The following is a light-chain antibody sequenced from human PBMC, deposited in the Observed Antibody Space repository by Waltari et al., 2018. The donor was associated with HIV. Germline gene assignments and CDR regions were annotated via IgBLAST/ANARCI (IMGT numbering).Light chain of an antibody. Sequence: QSVLTQPPSVSGAPGQNVTVSCTGSSSKLGTNYDVTWYQFLPGEVPKLLIYGNTIRHAGVPGRFSGSSSGTSASLAITGLQPADEADYYCQSYDNTVNGWVFGGGTRVTV. CDR2: GNT. V-gene: IGLV1-40*01. CDR3: QSYDNTVNGWV. J-gene: IGLJ3*02. CDR1: SSKLGTNYD.